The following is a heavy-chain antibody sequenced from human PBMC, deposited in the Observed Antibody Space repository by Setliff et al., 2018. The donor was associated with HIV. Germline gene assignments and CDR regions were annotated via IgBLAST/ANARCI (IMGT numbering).Heavy chain of an antibody. D-gene: IGHD6-19*01. V-gene: IGHV4-31*03. J-gene: IGHJ3*02. CDR3: ARETGSYSSGWYWGDAIDI. Sequence: SETLSLTCTVSNASISSGGFYWSWVRQHPGKGLEWIGYIYYTGSTYYNPSLKSRVSISVDTSKNQFSLKLTSVTAADTAVYYCARETGSYSSGWYWGDAIDIWGQGTMVTVSS. CDR1: NASISSGGFY. CDR2: IYYTGST.